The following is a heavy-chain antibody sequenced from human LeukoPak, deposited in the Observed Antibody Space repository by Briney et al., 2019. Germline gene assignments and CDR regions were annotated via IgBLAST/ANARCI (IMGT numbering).Heavy chain of an antibody. Sequence: PGGSLRLSCAASGFTFSTYGMHWVRQAPGKGLEWVAVISYDGSNEYYADSVKGRFTISRDNAKNSLYLQMNSLRAEDTAVYYCARLEFDPWGQGTLVTVSS. CDR2: ISYDGSNE. CDR1: GFTFSTYG. CDR3: ARLEFDP. V-gene: IGHV3-30*03. J-gene: IGHJ5*02.